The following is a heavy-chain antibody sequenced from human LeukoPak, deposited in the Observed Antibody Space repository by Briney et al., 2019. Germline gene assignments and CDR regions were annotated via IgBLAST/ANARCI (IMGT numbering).Heavy chain of an antibody. CDR3: AKGVVPAAKTYNWFDP. CDR2: IIPILGVA. D-gene: IGHD2-2*01. J-gene: IGHJ5*02. CDR1: GGTFSSYA. V-gene: IGHV1-69*04. Sequence: SVKVSCKASGGTFSSYAISWVRQAPGQGLEWMGRIIPILGVANFAQKFQGRVTITADKSTSTAYMELSSLRSEDTAVYYCAKGVVPAAKTYNWFDPWGQGTLVTVSS.